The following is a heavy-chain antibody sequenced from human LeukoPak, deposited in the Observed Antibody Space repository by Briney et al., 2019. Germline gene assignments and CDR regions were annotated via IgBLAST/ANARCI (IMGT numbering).Heavy chain of an antibody. Sequence: SEALSLTCTVSGGSISSGDYYWSWIRQPPGKGLEWIGYIYYSGSTYYNPSLKSRVTISVDTSKNQFSLKLSSVTAADTAVYYCARGGAARPAGFDYWGQGTLVTVSS. CDR1: GGSISSGDYY. D-gene: IGHD6-6*01. V-gene: IGHV4-30-4*08. CDR3: ARGGAARPAGFDY. CDR2: IYYSGST. J-gene: IGHJ4*02.